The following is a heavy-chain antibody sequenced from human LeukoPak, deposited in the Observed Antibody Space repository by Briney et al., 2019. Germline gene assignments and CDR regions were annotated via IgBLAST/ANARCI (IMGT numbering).Heavy chain of an antibody. D-gene: IGHD6-13*01. CDR3: ARDDVRYSSSGGY. J-gene: IGHJ4*02. CDR1: GGSVSSGSYY. Sequence: PSETLSLTCTVSGGSVSSGSYYWSWLRQPPGTGLEWIGYIYYSGSTNYNPSLKSRVTISVDTSKNQFSLKLSSVTAADTAVYYCARDDVRYSSSGGYWGQGTLVTVSS. V-gene: IGHV4-61*01. CDR2: IYYSGST.